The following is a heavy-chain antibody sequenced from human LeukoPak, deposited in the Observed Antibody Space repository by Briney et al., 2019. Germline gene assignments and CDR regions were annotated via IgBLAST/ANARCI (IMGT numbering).Heavy chain of an antibody. Sequence: KAGGSLRLSCAASGFTFSDYYMSWIRQAPGKGLEWISYISNSGNTIYYADSVKGRFTISRDNAKNSLYLQMNGLRAEDTAVYHCARNPSSGVSDYWGQGTLVTVSS. D-gene: IGHD3-3*01. J-gene: IGHJ4*02. CDR3: ARNPSSGVSDY. CDR2: ISNSGNTI. CDR1: GFTFSDYY. V-gene: IGHV3-11*01.